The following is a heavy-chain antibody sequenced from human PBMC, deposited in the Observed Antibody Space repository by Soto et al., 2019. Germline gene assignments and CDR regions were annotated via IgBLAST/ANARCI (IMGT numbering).Heavy chain of an antibody. V-gene: IGHV4-59*06. CDR2: IYYSGNT. CDR1: GGSISSYY. Sequence: SETLSLTCTVSGGSISSYYWSWIRQPPGKGLEWIGYIYYSGNTYYNPSLKSRVTISIDTSKNQFSLKLNSVTAADTAMFYCGTQGFYRMGVWGRGTTVTVSS. J-gene: IGHJ6*02. CDR3: GTQGFYRMGV.